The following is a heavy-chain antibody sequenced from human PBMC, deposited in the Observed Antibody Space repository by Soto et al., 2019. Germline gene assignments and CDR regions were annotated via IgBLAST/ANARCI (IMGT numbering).Heavy chain of an antibody. D-gene: IGHD3-10*01. J-gene: IGHJ5*02. Sequence: QVQLQESGPGLVKPSQTLSLTCTVSGGSISSGGYYWSWIRQHPVKGLEWIGYIYYSGSTYYNPSLKSRVTISVDTSKNQFSLKLSSVTAADTAVYYCARDGRVRGVINVGIWFDPWGQGTLVTVSS. CDR2: IYYSGST. CDR3: ARDGRVRGVINVGIWFDP. V-gene: IGHV4-31*03. CDR1: GGSISSGGYY.